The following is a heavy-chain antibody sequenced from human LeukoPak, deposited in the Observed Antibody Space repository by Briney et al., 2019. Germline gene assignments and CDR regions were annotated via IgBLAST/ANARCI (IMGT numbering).Heavy chain of an antibody. CDR2: IQSKADGGTP. Sequence: GGSLRLSCAARGGTFSDTWWSWVRQSPGQGLEWVGRIQSKADGGTPAYAVPVKGRFIISRDDSKNTVYLQMDSLKIEDTGVYYCTTVYYWGQGTVVTVAS. CDR3: TTVYY. V-gene: IGHV3-15*01. CDR1: GGTFSDTW. J-gene: IGHJ4*02.